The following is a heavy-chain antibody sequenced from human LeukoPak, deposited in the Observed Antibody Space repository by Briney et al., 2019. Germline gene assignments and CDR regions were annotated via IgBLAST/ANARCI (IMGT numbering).Heavy chain of an antibody. CDR1: GFTFDDYA. CDR2: ISWNSGSI. J-gene: IGHJ1*01. V-gene: IGHV3-9*01. CDR3: AKDISTRPKYFQH. Sequence: GGSLRLSCAASGFTFDDYAMHWVRQAPGKGLEWVSGISWNSGSIGYADSVKGRFTISRDNAKNSLYLQMNSLRAEDTALYYCAKDISTRPKYFQHWGQGTLVTVSP.